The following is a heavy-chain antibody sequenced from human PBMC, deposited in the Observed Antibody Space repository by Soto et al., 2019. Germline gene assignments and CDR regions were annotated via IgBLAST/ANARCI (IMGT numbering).Heavy chain of an antibody. CDR3: AKVPVGATGRFDY. CDR1: GFTFSNFA. Sequence: GGSLRLSCAGSGFTFSNFAMSWVRQAPGKGLAWVSAISGSGGSTYYADSVKGRFTISRDNSKNTLYLQMNSLRAEDTALYYCAKVPVGATGRFDYWGQGTLVTVSS. J-gene: IGHJ4*02. CDR2: ISGSGGST. D-gene: IGHD1-26*01. V-gene: IGHV3-23*01.